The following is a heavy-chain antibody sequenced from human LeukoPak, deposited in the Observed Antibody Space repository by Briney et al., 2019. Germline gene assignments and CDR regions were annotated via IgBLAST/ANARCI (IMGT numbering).Heavy chain of an antibody. V-gene: IGHV4-59*01. Sequence: SETLSLTCTVSGGSISSYYWGWIRQPPGKGLEWIGYIYYSGSTNYNPSLKSRVTISVDTSKNQFSLKLSSVTAADTAVYYCARWVRYYGSGSYYGSFDYWGQGTLVTVSS. CDR1: GGSISSYY. J-gene: IGHJ4*02. CDR3: ARWVRYYGSGSYYGSFDY. D-gene: IGHD3-10*01. CDR2: IYYSGST.